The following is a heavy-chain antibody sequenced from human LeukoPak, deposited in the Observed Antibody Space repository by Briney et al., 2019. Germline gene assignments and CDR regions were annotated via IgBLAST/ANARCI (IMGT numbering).Heavy chain of an antibody. CDR2: INHSGST. D-gene: IGHD5/OR15-5a*01. CDR3: ARAPGSTFDY. Sequence: SETLSLTCAVYGGSFSGYYWSWIRQPPGKGLEWIGEINHSGSTNYNPSLKSRVTISVDTSKNQFSLKLTSVTAADTAVYYCARAPGSTFDYWGHGNMVTVSS. J-gene: IGHJ4*01. V-gene: IGHV4-34*01. CDR1: GGSFSGYY.